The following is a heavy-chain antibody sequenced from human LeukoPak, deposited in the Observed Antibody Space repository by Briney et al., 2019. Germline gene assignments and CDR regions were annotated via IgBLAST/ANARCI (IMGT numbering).Heavy chain of an antibody. CDR1: GFTFSSYA. Sequence: PGGSLRLSCAASGFTFSSYAMSWVRQAPGKGLEWVAVISYDGSNKYYADSVKGRFTISRDNSKNTLYLQMNSLRAEDTAVYYCVSVYYYYGMDVWGQGTTVTVSS. CDR2: ISYDGSNK. V-gene: IGHV3-30-3*01. CDR3: VSVYYYYGMDV. J-gene: IGHJ6*02.